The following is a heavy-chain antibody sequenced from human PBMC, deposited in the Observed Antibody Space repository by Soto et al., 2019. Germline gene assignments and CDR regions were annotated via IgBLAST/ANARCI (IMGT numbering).Heavy chain of an antibody. D-gene: IGHD4-17*01. J-gene: IGHJ4*02. Sequence: EVKLVESGGGLVQPGGSLRLSCAASGFTVSNNYMCWVRQAPGKGLEWVSLIYSGGVTHYADSVRGRFTISRDNSRNTLYLQMNSLRADDTAVYYCAKRGTTVTTSFWYWGQGTLVTVSS. CDR2: IYSGGVT. CDR3: AKRGTTVTTSFWY. CDR1: GFTVSNNY. V-gene: IGHV3-66*01.